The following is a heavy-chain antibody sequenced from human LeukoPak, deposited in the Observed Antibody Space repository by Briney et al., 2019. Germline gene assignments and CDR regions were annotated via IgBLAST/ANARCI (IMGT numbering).Heavy chain of an antibody. Sequence: ASVKVSCKASGYTFTSYYMHWVRQAPGQGLEWMGIINPSGGSTSYAQKFQGRVTMTRDTSTSTVHMELSSLRSEDTAVYYCARDGEYYDFWSGYYAGVPNWFDPWGQGTLVTVSS. CDR2: INPSGGST. V-gene: IGHV1-46*01. CDR3: ARDGEYYDFWSGYYAGVPNWFDP. D-gene: IGHD3-3*01. J-gene: IGHJ5*02. CDR1: GYTFTSYY.